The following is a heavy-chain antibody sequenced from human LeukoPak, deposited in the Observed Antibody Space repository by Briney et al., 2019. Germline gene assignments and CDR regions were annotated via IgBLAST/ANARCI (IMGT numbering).Heavy chain of an antibody. D-gene: IGHD2-21*02. CDR3: ARGHSRLAYCGGDCYFPFDY. CDR2: IYYSGST. J-gene: IGHJ4*02. CDR1: GGSISSYY. Sequence: KSSETLSLTCTVSGGSISSYYWSWIRQPPGKGLEWIGYIYYSGSTNYNPSLKSRVTISVDTSKNQFSLKLSSVTAADTAVYYCARGHSRLAYCGGDCYFPFDYWGQGTLVTVSS. V-gene: IGHV4-59*01.